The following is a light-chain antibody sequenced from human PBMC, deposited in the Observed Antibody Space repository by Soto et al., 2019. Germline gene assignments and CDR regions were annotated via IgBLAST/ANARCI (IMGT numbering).Light chain of an antibody. Sequence: QSVLTQPASVSGSPGQSITISCTGTSTDVGGYKYVSWYQQHPGKAPKLMIYDVTSRPSGISNRFSGSKYGNTAFLIISGLQAEDEADYYCISYTSSDTYVFGTGTKLTVL. CDR3: ISYTSSDTYV. J-gene: IGLJ1*01. CDR2: DVT. CDR1: STDVGGYKY. V-gene: IGLV2-14*01.